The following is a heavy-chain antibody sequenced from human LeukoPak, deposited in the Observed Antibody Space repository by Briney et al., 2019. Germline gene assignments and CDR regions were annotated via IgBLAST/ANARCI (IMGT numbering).Heavy chain of an antibody. D-gene: IGHD1-26*01. CDR3: ARASGSYFHPHPYYFDY. Sequence: SVKVSCKASGGTFSSYAISWVRQAPGQGLEWMGGIIPIFGTANYAQKFQGRVTITADESTSTAYMELSSLRSEDTAVYYCARASGSYFHPHPYYFDYWGQGTLATVSS. V-gene: IGHV1-69*01. CDR2: IIPIFGTA. CDR1: GGTFSSYA. J-gene: IGHJ4*02.